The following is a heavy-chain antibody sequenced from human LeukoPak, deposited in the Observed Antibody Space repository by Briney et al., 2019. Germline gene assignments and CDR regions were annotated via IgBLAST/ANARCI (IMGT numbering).Heavy chain of an antibody. Sequence: PSETLSLTRAVYGGSFSGYYWSWIRQPPGKGLEWIGEINHSGSTNYNPSLKSRVTISVDTSKNQFSLKLSSVTAADTAVYYCARNNRAKDFDYWGQGTLVTVSS. CDR2: INHSGST. J-gene: IGHJ4*02. D-gene: IGHD1/OR15-1a*01. CDR1: GGSFSGYY. CDR3: ARNNRAKDFDY. V-gene: IGHV4-34*01.